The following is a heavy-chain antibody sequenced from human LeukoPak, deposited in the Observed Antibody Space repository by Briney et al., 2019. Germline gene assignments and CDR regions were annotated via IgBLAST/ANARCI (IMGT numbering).Heavy chain of an antibody. CDR1: GLSFSKSS. Sequence: GGSLRLSCATSGLSFSKSSMLWFRQAPGKGLEWVSSISIGSSPYTYYADSLKGRFTISRDNAKNSVCLQMNSLRPEDTAVYYCASYTLWYGDSWGQGTLVTVSS. J-gene: IGHJ4*02. D-gene: IGHD3-10*01. CDR3: ASYTLWYGDS. CDR2: ISIGSSPYT. V-gene: IGHV3-21*06.